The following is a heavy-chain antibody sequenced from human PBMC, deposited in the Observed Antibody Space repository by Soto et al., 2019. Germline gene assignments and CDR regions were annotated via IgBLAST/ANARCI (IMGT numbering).Heavy chain of an antibody. J-gene: IGHJ6*02. Sequence: PSETLSLTCTLSAGSISSHYWSWVRQAPGKGLEWIGHIYYRGSTNYNPSLRSRSTISVDTSKNQFSLKLNSVTTADAAVYYCARDGREASGMDVWGQGTKVTVSS. V-gene: IGHV4-59*11. CDR3: ARDGREASGMDV. D-gene: IGHD1-26*01. CDR1: AGSISSHY. CDR2: IYYRGST.